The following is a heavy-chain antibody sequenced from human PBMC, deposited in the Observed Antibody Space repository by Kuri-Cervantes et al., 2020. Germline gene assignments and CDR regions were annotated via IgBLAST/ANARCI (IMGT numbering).Heavy chain of an antibody. J-gene: IGHJ4*02. D-gene: IGHD4-11*01. V-gene: IGHV3-33*01. CDR3: ARDDYSNQFDY. CDR2: IWYDGSNK. CDR1: GFTLSSYC. Sequence: LSLACAVSGFTLSSYCMHWVRQAPGKGLEWVAVIWYDGSNKYYADSVKGRFTISRDNSKNSLYLQTNSLRAEDTAVYYCARDDYSNQFDYWGQGTLVTVSS.